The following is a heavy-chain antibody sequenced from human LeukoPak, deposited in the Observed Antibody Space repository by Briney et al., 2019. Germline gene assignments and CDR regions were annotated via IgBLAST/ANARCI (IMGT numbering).Heavy chain of an antibody. Sequence: PGGSLRLSCAASGFTFSSYAMSWVRQAPGKGLEWVSVISNSGGSTYYADSVKGRFTISRDNSKNTLYLQMNSLRAEDTAVYYCAKNDQFSGSWYFDCGGQGTLVTVSS. V-gene: IGHV3-23*01. CDR3: AKNDQFSGSWYFDC. CDR2: ISNSGGST. J-gene: IGHJ4*02. CDR1: GFTFSSYA. D-gene: IGHD1-26*01.